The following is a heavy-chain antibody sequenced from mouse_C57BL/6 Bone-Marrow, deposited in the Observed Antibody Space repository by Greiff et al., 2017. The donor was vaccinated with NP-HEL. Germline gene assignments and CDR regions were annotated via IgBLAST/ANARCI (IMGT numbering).Heavy chain of an antibody. CDR3: VRDGGNACVAD. D-gene: IGHD2-1*01. Sequence: EVQLVESGGGLVQPKGSLKLSCAASGFTFNTYAMHWVRQAPGKGLEWVARIRSKSSNYATYYADSVKDRFTISRDDSQSMLYLQMNNLKTEDTAIYFGVRDGGNACVADWGQGTLVTVSA. CDR1: GFTFNTYA. V-gene: IGHV10-3*01. J-gene: IGHJ3*01. CDR2: IRSKSSNYAT.